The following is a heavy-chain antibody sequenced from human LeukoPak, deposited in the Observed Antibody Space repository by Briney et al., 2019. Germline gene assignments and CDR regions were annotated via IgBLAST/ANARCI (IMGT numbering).Heavy chain of an antibody. J-gene: IGHJ4*02. Sequence: GASVKLSCKASGYTFTSYGISWGRQAPGHRLEWMGWISAYNGNTNYAQKLQGRVTMTTDTSTSTAYMELRSLRSDDTAVYYCAVTGQWPTGDYFDYWGQGTLVTVSS. V-gene: IGHV1-18*01. CDR2: ISAYNGNT. CDR1: GYTFTSYG. D-gene: IGHD6-19*01. CDR3: AVTGQWPTGDYFDY.